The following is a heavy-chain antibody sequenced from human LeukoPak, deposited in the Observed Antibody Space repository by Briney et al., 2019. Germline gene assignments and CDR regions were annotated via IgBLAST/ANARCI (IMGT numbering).Heavy chain of an antibody. CDR1: GVSISNYY. Sequence: TSETLSLTCSVSGVSISNYYWSWIRQPPGKGLEWIGHIHYTGSTSYNPSLKSRVTISVDTSKNQFSLKLSSVTAADTAVYYCARYSGTYYFYWGQGALVTVSS. CDR2: IHYTGST. J-gene: IGHJ4*02. D-gene: IGHD1-26*01. V-gene: IGHV4-59*01. CDR3: ARYSGTYYFY.